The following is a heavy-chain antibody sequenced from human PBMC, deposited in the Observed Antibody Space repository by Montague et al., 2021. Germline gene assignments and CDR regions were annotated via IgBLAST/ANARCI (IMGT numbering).Heavy chain of an antibody. V-gene: IGHV3-7*05. D-gene: IGHD1-26*01. J-gene: IGHJ4*02. CDR3: ARYTYYYCDY. CDR2: IRDDGGAT. Sequence: SLRLSCAASGFTFSTSWMSWVRQAPGKGLEWVAHIRDDGGATYHVDSVKGRFTISRDNAKNSLYLQMSSLRAEDTAVYYCARYTYYYCDYWGREPWSPSPQ. CDR1: GFTFSTSW.